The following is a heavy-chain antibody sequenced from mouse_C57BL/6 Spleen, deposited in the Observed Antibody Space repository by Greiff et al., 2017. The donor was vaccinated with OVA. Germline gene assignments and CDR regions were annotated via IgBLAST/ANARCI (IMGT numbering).Heavy chain of an antibody. CDR2: INYDGSST. CDR3: ARGKAYYGLYAMDY. J-gene: IGHJ4*01. Sequence: EVMLVESEGGLVQPGSSMKLSCTASGFTFSDYYMAWVRQVPEKGLEWVANINYDGSSTYYLDSLKSRFIISRDNAKNILYLQMSSLKSEDTATYYCARGKAYYGLYAMDYWGQGTSVTVSS. CDR1: GFTFSDYY. V-gene: IGHV5-16*01. D-gene: IGHD1-1*02.